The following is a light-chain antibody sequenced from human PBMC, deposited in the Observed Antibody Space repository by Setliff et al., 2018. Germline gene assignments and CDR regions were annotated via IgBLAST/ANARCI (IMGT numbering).Light chain of an antibody. J-gene: IGLJ1*01. CDR3: CSYAGSYTYV. CDR1: RYDVGGYNF. Sequence: QSALTQPASVSGAPGQSITVSCTGTRYDVGGYNFVSWYQQHPGKAPKVMIYDVSKRPSGVPDRFSGSKSGNTASLTISGLQAEDEADYYCCSYAGSYTYVFGTGTKVTVL. V-gene: IGLV2-11*01. CDR2: DVS.